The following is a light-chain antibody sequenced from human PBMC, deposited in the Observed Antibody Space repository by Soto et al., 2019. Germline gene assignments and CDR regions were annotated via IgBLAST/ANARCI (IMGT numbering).Light chain of an antibody. CDR1: SSDVGGYNY. V-gene: IGLV2-14*01. CDR3: SSYTSSSTPRV. J-gene: IGLJ1*01. Sequence: QSVLTQPASVYGSPGQSITISCTGTSSDVGGYNYVSWYQQHPGKAPKLMIYEVSNRPSGVSNRFSGSKSGNTASLTISGLQAEDEADYYCSSYTSSSTPRVFGTGTKVTVL. CDR2: EVS.